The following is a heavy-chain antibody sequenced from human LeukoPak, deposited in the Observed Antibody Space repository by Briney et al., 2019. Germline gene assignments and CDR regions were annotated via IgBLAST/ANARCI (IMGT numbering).Heavy chain of an antibody. V-gene: IGHV1-2*02. CDR1: GYTFTGYY. J-gene: IGHJ5*02. D-gene: IGHD1-7*01. CDR3: ARELELLTTWFDP. Sequence: ASVKVSCKASGYTFTGYYMHWVRQAPGQRLEWMGWINPNSGGTNYAQKFQGRVTMTRDTSISTAYMELSRLRSDDTAVYYCARELELLTTWFDPWGQGTLVTVSS. CDR2: INPNSGGT.